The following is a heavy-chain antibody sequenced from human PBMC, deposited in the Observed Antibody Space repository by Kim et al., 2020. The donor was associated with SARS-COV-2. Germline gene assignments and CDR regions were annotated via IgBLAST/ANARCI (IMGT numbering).Heavy chain of an antibody. V-gene: IGHV4-4*07. CDR2: IYTSGST. Sequence: KGLEWIGRIYTSGSTNYNPSLKSRVNMSVDTSKNQFSLKLGSVTAADTAVYYCARSSYGDYGDYGSYYYYGMDVWGQGTTVTVSS. J-gene: IGHJ6*02. CDR3: ARSSYGDYGDYGSYYYYGMDV. D-gene: IGHD4-17*01.